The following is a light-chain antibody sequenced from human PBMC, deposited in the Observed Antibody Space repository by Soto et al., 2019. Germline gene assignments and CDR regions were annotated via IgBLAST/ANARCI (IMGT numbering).Light chain of an antibody. Sequence: DIQMTQSPSSLSAYVGDRVTITCRASQSISSYLNWYQQKPGKAPNLLMYTTSSLETGVPPRFSGSGSGTDFTLTISSLQPEDFATYFCQQSYSRPRTFAQGTKVDIK. CDR2: TTS. CDR1: QSISSY. CDR3: QQSYSRPRT. J-gene: IGKJ1*01. V-gene: IGKV1-39*01.